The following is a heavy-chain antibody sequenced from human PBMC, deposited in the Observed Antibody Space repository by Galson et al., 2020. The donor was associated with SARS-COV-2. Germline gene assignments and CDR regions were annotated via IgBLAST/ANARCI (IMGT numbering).Heavy chain of an antibody. CDR1: GGSISSGGYY. J-gene: IGHJ6*02. D-gene: IGHD3-22*01. CDR3: ARGWSGITMIVVVTPYYYYGMDV. CDR2: IYYSGST. Sequence: ASETLSLTCTVSGGSISSGGYYWSWIRQHPGKGLEWIGYIYYSGSTYYNPSLKSRVTISVDTSKNQFSLKLSSVTAADTAVYYCARGWSGITMIVVVTPYYYYGMDVWGQGTTVTVSS. V-gene: IGHV4-31*03.